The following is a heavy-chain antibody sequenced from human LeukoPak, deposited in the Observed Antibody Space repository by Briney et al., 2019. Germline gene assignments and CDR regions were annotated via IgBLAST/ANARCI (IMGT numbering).Heavy chain of an antibody. CDR3: ARGRDNDY. Sequence: GASVKVSCKASGYTLSSDYMHWVRQAPGQGLEWMGITNTSGGSTSYAEKFQGRVTMTRDTSTSTVYMELSSLRSEDTAVYYCARGRDNDYWGQGTLVTVSS. CDR1: GYTLSSDY. J-gene: IGHJ4*02. D-gene: IGHD2-15*01. CDR2: TNTSGGST. V-gene: IGHV1-46*01.